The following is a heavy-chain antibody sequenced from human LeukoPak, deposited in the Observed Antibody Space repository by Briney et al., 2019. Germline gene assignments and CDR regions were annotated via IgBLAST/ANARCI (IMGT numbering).Heavy chain of an antibody. CDR3: ARDSSGYYFDY. J-gene: IGHJ4*02. D-gene: IGHD6-19*01. V-gene: IGHV4-59*01. CDR2: IYYSGST. Sequence: SETLSLTCIVSGDSIRSYYWSWIRQPPGKGLEGIGYIYYSGSTNYNPSLKSRVTISVDTSKNQFSLKLSSVTAADTAVYYCARDSSGYYFDYWGQGTLVTVSS. CDR1: GDSIRSYY.